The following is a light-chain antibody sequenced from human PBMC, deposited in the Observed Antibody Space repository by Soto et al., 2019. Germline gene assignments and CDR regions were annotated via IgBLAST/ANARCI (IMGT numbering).Light chain of an antibody. CDR2: DAS. CDR3: QQFNNYPIT. Sequence: IHCTQYASSLSACVGDRVAISCRASQGISSALAWYQQKPGKAPQLLIYDASSLESGVPSRFSGSGSGTDFTLTISSLQPEDFATYYCQQFNNYPITFGQGTRLEIK. CDR1: QGISSA. V-gene: IGKV1D-13*01. J-gene: IGKJ5*01.